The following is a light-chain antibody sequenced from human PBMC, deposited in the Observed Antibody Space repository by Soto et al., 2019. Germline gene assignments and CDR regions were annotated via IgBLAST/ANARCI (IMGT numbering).Light chain of an antibody. CDR3: QQYDNWPPGT. J-gene: IGKJ1*01. CDR1: QSVSSN. Sequence: EIVMTQSPATLSVSPGERATLSCRASQSVSSNFAWYQQKPGQAPRLLIYGASTRATGIPARFSGSGSGTEFTLTISSLQSEDFAVYYCQQYDNWPPGTFGQGTKVEFK. CDR2: GAS. V-gene: IGKV3-15*01.